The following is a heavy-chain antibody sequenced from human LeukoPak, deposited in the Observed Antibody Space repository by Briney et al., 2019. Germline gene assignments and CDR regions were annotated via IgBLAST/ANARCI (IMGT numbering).Heavy chain of an antibody. V-gene: IGHV1-46*01. CDR3: ARVDHYYDSSGFHFDY. CDR2: NPSGGST. D-gene: IGHD3-22*01. J-gene: IGHJ4*02. Sequence: NPSGGSTSYAQKFQGRVTMTRDTSTSTVYMELSSLRSEDTAVYYCARVDHYYDSSGFHFDYWGQGTLVTVSS.